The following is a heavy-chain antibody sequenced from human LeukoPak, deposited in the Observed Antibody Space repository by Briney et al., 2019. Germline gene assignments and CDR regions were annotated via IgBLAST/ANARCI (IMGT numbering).Heavy chain of an antibody. CDR1: GYTFTGYY. Sequence: GASVKVSCKASGYTFTGYYMHWVRQAPGQGLEWMGRINPNSGDTNYAQKFQGRVTMTRDTSISTAYMELSRLRSDDTAVYYCARDILTGFDDYWGQGTLVTVSS. D-gene: IGHD3-9*01. CDR3: ARDILTGFDDY. CDR2: INPNSGDT. V-gene: IGHV1-2*06. J-gene: IGHJ4*02.